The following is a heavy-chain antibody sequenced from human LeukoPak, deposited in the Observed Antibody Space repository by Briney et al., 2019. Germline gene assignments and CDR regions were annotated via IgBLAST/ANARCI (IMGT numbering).Heavy chain of an antibody. CDR2: IRYDGSNK. CDR3: ARGGTHYYDSGDFDY. J-gene: IGHJ4*02. Sequence: GGSLRLSCAASGFTFSSYGMHWVRQAPGKGLEWVAFIRYDGSNKYYADSVKGRFTISRDNAKNSLYLQMNSLRAEDTAVYYCARGGTHYYDSGDFDYWGQGTLVTVSS. D-gene: IGHD3-22*01. V-gene: IGHV3-30*02. CDR1: GFTFSSYG.